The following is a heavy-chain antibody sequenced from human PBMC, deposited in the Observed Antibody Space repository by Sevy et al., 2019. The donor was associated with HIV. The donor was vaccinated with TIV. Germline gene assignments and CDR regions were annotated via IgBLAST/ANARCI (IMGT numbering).Heavy chain of an antibody. Sequence: SETLSLTCTVSDGSMSSYYRSWIRQPPGKGLEWIGYIYYNGNTNYNPSLESRVTMSIHTSMKQFSLKLRSVTAADTAMYYCARGTRDGYNLYFDSWGQGTLVTVSS. CDR3: ARGTRDGYNLYFDS. J-gene: IGHJ4*02. D-gene: IGHD5-12*01. CDR2: IYYNGNT. CDR1: DGSMSSYY. V-gene: IGHV4-59*01.